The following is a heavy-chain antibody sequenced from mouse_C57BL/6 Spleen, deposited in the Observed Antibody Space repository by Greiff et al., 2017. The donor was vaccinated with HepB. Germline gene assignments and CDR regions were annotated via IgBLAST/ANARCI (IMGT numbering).Heavy chain of an antibody. D-gene: IGHD3-1*01. CDR3: ARSGTFYYYAMDY. CDR1: GYAFSSSW. Sequence: QVQLKQSGPELVKPGASVKISCKASGYAFSSSWMNWVKQRPGKGLEWIGRIYPGDGDTNYNGKFKGKATLTADKSSSTAYMQLSSLTSEDSAVYFCARSGTFYYYAMDYWGQGTSVTVSS. V-gene: IGHV1-82*01. J-gene: IGHJ4*01. CDR2: IYPGDGDT.